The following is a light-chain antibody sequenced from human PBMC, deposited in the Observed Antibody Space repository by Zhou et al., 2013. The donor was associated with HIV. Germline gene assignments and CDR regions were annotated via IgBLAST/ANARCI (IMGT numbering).Light chain of an antibody. Sequence: DIQMTQSPSTLSASVGDRVTITCRASQSISRWLAWYQQKPGRAPKLLVHGASNLQRGVPSRFSGSGFHTTFTLTISSLQPDDVATYFCAVFQWFGPGTKVEIK. J-gene: IGKJ1*01. CDR3: AVFQW. CDR2: GAS. V-gene: IGKV1-5*01. CDR1: QSISRW.